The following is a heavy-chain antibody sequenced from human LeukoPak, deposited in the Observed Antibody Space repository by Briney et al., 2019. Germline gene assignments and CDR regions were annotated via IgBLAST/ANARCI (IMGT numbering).Heavy chain of an antibody. CDR2: ISNDGSDK. Sequence: SGGSLRPSCAASGFTFSSYGMHWVRQAPDKGLEWVALISNDGSDKYYADSVKGRFTVSRDNSKNTLYLEMNSLRLDDTAVYSCARGRSSYHSRFYVGPDYWGQGTLVTVSS. V-gene: IGHV3-30*03. J-gene: IGHJ4*02. CDR1: GFTFSSYG. CDR3: ARGRSSYHSRFYVGPDY. D-gene: IGHD6-13*01.